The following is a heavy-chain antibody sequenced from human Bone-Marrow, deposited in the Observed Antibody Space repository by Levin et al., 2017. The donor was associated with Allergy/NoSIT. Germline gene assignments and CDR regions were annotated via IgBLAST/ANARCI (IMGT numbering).Heavy chain of an antibody. D-gene: IGHD6-6*01. CDR2: VDGDDDK. CDR3: ARENVFTRPGFDY. CDR1: GFSLSTRGMR. V-gene: IGHV2-70*04. J-gene: IGHJ4*02. Sequence: SGPTLVKPTQTLTLTCTFSGFSLSTRGMRVSWIRQPPGKALEWLARVDGDDDKRYSTSLKTRLTISKDTSRNQVVLTMTKMDPVDTAIYYCARENVFTRPGFDYWGRGTLVSVSS.